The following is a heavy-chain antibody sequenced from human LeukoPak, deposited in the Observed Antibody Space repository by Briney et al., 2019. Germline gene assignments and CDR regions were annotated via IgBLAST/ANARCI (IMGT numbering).Heavy chain of an antibody. D-gene: IGHD5-12*01. CDR2: MNPSGRT. CDR3: ARLSGYHFDY. Sequence: SETLSLTCGVYSGSLSDKYWSWIRQPPGKGLEWIGEMNPSGRTNYNPSLKSRVTMSIDTSKNQFSLKLSSVTAADTAVYYCARLSGYHFDYWGQGALVTVS. CDR1: SGSLSDKY. V-gene: IGHV4-34*01. J-gene: IGHJ4*02.